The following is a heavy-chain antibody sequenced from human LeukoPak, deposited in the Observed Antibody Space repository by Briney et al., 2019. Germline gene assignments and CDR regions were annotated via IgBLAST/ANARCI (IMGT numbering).Heavy chain of an antibody. V-gene: IGHV3-23*01. D-gene: IGHD3-10*01. Sequence: GGSLRLSCAASGFTFSSYGMRWVRQAPGKGLEWVSAIKGRFTISRDNSKNTLYLQMHSLRAEDTAVYYCAKGAMVRGVLDYWGQGTLVTVSS. J-gene: IGHJ4*02. CDR1: GFTFSSYG. CDR2: I. CDR3: AKGAMVRGVLDY.